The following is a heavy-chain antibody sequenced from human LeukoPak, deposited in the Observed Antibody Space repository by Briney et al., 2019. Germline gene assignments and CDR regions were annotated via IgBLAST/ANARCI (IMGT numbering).Heavy chain of an antibody. Sequence: ASVKVSCKASGYTFTSYGISWVRQAPGQGLEWMGWISAYNGNTNYAQRFQGRVTMTTDTSTSTAYMELRGLRSDDTAVYYCARINPAVSYMISSHWGQGTLVTVSS. CDR1: GYTFTSYG. CDR3: ARINPAVSYMISSH. V-gene: IGHV1-18*01. J-gene: IGHJ4*02. CDR2: ISAYNGNT. D-gene: IGHD3-22*01.